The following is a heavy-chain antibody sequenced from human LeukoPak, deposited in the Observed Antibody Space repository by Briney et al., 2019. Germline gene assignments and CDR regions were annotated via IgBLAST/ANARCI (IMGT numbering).Heavy chain of an antibody. D-gene: IGHD3-3*01. CDR2: INHRGSS. CDR3: ARDEFCSDTGSCNIGLFDF. J-gene: IGHJ4*02. V-gene: IGHV4-34*01. Sequence: NSSETLSLTCGVFGGSFSGYYWTWLRQPPGKGLEWIGQINHRGSSHYNPSLRSRVTISVDTSKTQFSLKLTSVTAADTAVYYCARDEFCSDTGSCNIGLFDFWGQGALVTVSS. CDR1: GGSFSGYY.